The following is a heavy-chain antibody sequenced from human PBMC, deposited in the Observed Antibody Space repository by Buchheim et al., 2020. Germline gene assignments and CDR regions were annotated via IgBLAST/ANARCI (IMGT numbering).Heavy chain of an antibody. J-gene: IGHJ6*02. CDR1: GFTFSSYG. CDR2: ISYDGSNK. Sequence: QVQLVESGGGVVQPGRSLRLSCAASGFTFSSYGMHWVRQAPGKGLEWVAVISYDGSNKYYADSVKGRFTISRDNSKNTLYLQMNSLRVEDTAVYFCAGDPEQHLPRGGMDVWGQGTT. CDR3: AGDPEQHLPRGGMDV. V-gene: IGHV3-30*03.